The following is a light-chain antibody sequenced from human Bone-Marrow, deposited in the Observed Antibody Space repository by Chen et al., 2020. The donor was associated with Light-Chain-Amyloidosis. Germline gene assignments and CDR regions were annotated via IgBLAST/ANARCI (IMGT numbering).Light chain of an antibody. V-gene: IGLV3-25*03. CDR2: RDT. Sequence: SYDLPQPPSLRLSPRPKARITCSGDDLPTKYAYWYQQKPGQAPVLVIHRDTERPSVISERFSGSSSGKTATLTISGVQAEDEADYHCQSADSSGTYEVIFGGGTKLTVL. J-gene: IGLJ2*01. CDR1: DLPTKY. CDR3: QSADSSGTYEVI.